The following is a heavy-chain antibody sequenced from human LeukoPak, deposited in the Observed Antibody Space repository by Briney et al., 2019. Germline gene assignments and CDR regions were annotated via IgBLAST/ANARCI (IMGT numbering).Heavy chain of an antibody. V-gene: IGHV1-2*02. D-gene: IGHD3-3*01. Sequence: GASVKVSCKASGYTFTGYYMHWVRQAPGQGLEWMGWINPNSGGTNYAQKFRGRVTMTRDTSISTAYMELSRLRSDDTAVYYCARGPHVLRFLEWLSLFDYWGQGTLVTVSS. CDR1: GYTFTGYY. CDR2: INPNSGGT. CDR3: ARGPHVLRFLEWLSLFDY. J-gene: IGHJ4*02.